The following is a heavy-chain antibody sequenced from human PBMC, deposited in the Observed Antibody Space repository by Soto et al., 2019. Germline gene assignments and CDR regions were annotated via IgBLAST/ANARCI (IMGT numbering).Heavy chain of an antibody. CDR1: GFTFSDYY. CDR3: ARDKMVYAKDGMDV. J-gene: IGHJ6*02. D-gene: IGHD2-8*01. CDR2: ISSSGSTI. Sequence: GGSLRLSCAASGFTFSDYYMSWIRQAPGKGLEWVSYISSSGSTIYYADSVKGRFTISRDNAKNSLYLQMNSLRAEDTAVYYCARDKMVYAKDGMDVWGQGTTVTVSS. V-gene: IGHV3-11*01.